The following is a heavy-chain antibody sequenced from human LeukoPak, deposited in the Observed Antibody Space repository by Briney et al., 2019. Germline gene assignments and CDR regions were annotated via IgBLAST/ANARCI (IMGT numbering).Heavy chain of an antibody. J-gene: IGHJ4*02. Sequence: HPGGSLRLSCAASGFTFDDYAMHWVRQAPGKGLEWVSGISWNSGSIGYADSVKGRFTISRDNAKNSLYLQMNSLRAEDTALYYCAKDTLKDGSGSYWWYFDYWGQGTLVTVSS. D-gene: IGHD3-10*01. CDR3: AKDTLKDGSGSYWWYFDY. V-gene: IGHV3-9*01. CDR2: ISWNSGSI. CDR1: GFTFDDYA.